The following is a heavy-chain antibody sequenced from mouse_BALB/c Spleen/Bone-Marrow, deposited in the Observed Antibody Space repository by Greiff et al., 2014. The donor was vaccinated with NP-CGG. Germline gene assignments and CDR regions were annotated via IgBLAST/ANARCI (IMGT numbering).Heavy chain of an antibody. Sequence: EVQLVESGAELVKPGASVKLSCTASGFNIKDTYMHWVKQRPEQGLEWIGRIDPANGNTKYDPKFQGKATITADTSPNTAYLQLSSLTSEDTAVYYCARYYYGSSYFDYWGQGTTLTVSS. J-gene: IGHJ2*01. CDR1: GFNIKDTY. D-gene: IGHD1-1*01. CDR2: IDPANGNT. V-gene: IGHV14-3*02. CDR3: ARYYYGSSYFDY.